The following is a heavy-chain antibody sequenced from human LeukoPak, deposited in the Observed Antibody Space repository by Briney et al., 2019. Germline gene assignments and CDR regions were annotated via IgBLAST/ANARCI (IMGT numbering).Heavy chain of an antibody. J-gene: IGHJ4*02. CDR2: ISGSGGST. CDR1: GFTFSSYA. Sequence: GGSLRLSCAASGFTFSSYAMSWVRRDPGKGLEWVSAISGSGGSTYYADSVKGRFTISRDNSKNTLYLQMNSLRAEDTAVYHCAKDRGSSTDWGQGTLVTVSS. V-gene: IGHV3-23*01. D-gene: IGHD6-6*01. CDR3: AKDRGSSTD.